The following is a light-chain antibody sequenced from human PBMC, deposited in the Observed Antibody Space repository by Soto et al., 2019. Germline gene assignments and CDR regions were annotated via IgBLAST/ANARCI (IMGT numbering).Light chain of an antibody. CDR1: QSINRW. CDR3: QQYNSLWT. V-gene: IGKV1-5*03. Sequence: DIHMTQFPSTLSASVGDRVPITFRASQSINRWLAWYQQKPGKPPKLLIYKASTLESGVPSRFSGSGSETEFTLTISSLQPDDFATYYCQQYNSLWTFGHGTKVDIK. CDR2: KAS. J-gene: IGKJ1*01.